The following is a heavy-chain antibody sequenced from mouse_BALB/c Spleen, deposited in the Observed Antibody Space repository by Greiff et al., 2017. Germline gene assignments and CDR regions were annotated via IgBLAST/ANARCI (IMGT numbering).Heavy chain of an antibody. CDR3: ARRVYAMDY. CDR2: ISYSGST. CDR1: GYSITSDYA. J-gene: IGHJ4*01. V-gene: IGHV3-2*02. Sequence: DVKLQESGPGLVKPSQSLSLTCTVTGYSITSDYAWNWIRQFPGNKLEWMGYISYSGSTSYNPSLKSRISITRDTSKNQFFLQLNSVTTEDTATYYCARRVYAMDYWGQGTSVTVSS.